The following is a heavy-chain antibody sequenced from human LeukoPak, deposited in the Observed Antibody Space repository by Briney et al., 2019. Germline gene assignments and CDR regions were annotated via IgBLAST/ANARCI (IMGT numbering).Heavy chain of an antibody. Sequence: GGSLRLSCAASGFTFSSYWMHWVRQAPGKGLVWVSRMNSDGSSTNYADSVKGRFTISRDNAKNTLYLQMNSLRAEDTAVYYCARDRQGTPGTFDIWGQGTMVTVSP. CDR3: ARDRQGTPGTFDI. D-gene: IGHD1-1*01. CDR2: MNSDGSST. V-gene: IGHV3-74*01. CDR1: GFTFSSYW. J-gene: IGHJ3*02.